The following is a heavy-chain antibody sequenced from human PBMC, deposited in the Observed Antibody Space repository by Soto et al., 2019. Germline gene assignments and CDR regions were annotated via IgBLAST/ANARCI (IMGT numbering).Heavy chain of an antibody. Sequence: GASVKVSCKASGYTFTSYYMHWVRQAPGQGLEWMGIINPSGGSTSYAQKFQGRVTMTRDTSTSTVYMELSSLRSEDTAVYFCAKGDCSGGSCYFSAFDIWGQGTMVPVSS. D-gene: IGHD2-15*01. CDR2: INPSGGST. CDR1: GYTFTSYY. CDR3: AKGDCSGGSCYFSAFDI. J-gene: IGHJ3*02. V-gene: IGHV1-46*01.